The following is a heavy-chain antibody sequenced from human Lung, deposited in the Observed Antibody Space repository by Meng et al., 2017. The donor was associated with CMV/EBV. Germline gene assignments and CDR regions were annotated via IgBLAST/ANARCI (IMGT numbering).Heavy chain of an antibody. D-gene: IGHD6-13*01. CDR2: IYPYDSDT. CDR1: GYRITTYW. V-gene: IGHV5-51*01. CDR3: ARSFSSRMFFDF. Sequence: KVSCKASGYRITTYWIGWVRQMPGKGLEWMGIIYPYDSDTRYSPSFQGQVTISADKSISTAYLQWSSLKASDTAMYFCARSFSSRMFFDFWGQGTPVTVSS. J-gene: IGHJ4*02.